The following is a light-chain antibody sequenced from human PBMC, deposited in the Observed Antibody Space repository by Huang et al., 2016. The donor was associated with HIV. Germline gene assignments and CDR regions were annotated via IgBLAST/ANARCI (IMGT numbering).Light chain of an antibody. CDR2: GAS. CDR3: QQYNNWPPYT. J-gene: IGKJ2*01. V-gene: IGKV3-15*01. Sequence: EIVMTQSPDTLSVSPEERATLSCSARQSVSSNLDWYQQKPGQAPMRLIYGASTRATGSPARFSCSGSGTEFTLTISSLQSEDFAVYYCQQYNNWPPYTFGQGTKLEIK. CDR1: QSVSSN.